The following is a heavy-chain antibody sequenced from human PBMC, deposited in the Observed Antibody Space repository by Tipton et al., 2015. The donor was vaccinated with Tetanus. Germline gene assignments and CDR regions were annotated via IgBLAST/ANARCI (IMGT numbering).Heavy chain of an antibody. J-gene: IGHJ3*02. CDR1: GFTFSNYG. V-gene: IGHV3-30*03. CDR3: AREYLDVFDI. Sequence: LSLTCAASGFTFSNYGMHWVRQSPGKGLEWVAVMSYHGTKQYYADSVKGRFTISRENSRNTLYLQMSGLRAEDTAVYYCAREYLDVFDIWGQGAEVTVSS. CDR2: MSYHGTKQ.